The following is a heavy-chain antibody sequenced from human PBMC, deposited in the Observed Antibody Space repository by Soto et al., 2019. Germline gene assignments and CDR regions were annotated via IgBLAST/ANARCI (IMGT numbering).Heavy chain of an antibody. CDR1: GGSISSSSYY. D-gene: IGHD2-21*01. CDR3: ARHIRGNSCMDV. Sequence: SQTLSLPCTVFGGSISSSSYYRVLIRQPPGKGLELIGSIYYSGSTYYNPSLKSRVTISVDTSKNQFSLKLSSVTAADTAVYYCARHIRGNSCMDVWGQGTTVTVSS. V-gene: IGHV4-39*01. CDR2: IYYSGST. J-gene: IGHJ6*02.